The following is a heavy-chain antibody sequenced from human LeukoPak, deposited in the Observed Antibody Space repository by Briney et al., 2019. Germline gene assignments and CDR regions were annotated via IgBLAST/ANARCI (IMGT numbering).Heavy chain of an antibody. D-gene: IGHD3-9*01. Sequence: SETLSLTCSVSGGSISSYYWSWIRQPPGKGLEWIGYFYYSGSTNYNPSLKSRVTISVDTSKNQFSLKLWSVTAADTAVYYCARDGGSNYDTLTGYPRGVNWFDPWGQGTLVTVSS. CDR2: FYYSGST. CDR1: GGSISSYY. V-gene: IGHV4-59*01. CDR3: ARDGGSNYDTLTGYPRGVNWFDP. J-gene: IGHJ5*02.